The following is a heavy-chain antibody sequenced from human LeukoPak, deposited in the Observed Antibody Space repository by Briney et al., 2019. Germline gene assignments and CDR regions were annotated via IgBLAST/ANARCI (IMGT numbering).Heavy chain of an antibody. J-gene: IGHJ4*02. Sequence: LPGGSLRLSCAASGFTFSNYGMNWLRQAPGKGLEWLSVTDTSGVITYYTDSVKGRFTISRDNSKNTLNLQMASLRVEDTAVYYCAKGDTGVIRRYYLDSWGQGTLVTVSS. CDR3: AKGDTGVIRRYYLDS. D-gene: IGHD5-18*01. V-gene: IGHV3-23*05. CDR1: GFTFSNYG. CDR2: TDTSGVIT.